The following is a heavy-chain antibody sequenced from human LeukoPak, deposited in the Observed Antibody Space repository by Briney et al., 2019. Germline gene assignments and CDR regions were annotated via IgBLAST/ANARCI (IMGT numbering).Heavy chain of an antibody. J-gene: IGHJ4*02. V-gene: IGHV3-23*01. D-gene: IGHD3-3*01. CDR3: ASIGHFDFWSSYPIPYS. CDR1: GFTFSSYA. Sequence: GSLRLSCAASGFTFSSYAMRWVRQAPGKGLAWVSTMSGSGSSTYYADSVKGRFTISRNNAKKTLFLQMNSLRAEDMAVYYCASIGHFDFWSSYPIPYSWGQGTLGTVSS. CDR2: MSGSGSST.